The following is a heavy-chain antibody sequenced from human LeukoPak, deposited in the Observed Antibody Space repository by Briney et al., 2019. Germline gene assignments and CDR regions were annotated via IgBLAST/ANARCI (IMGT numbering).Heavy chain of an antibody. Sequence: PGGSLRLSCAASGFTFSSYAMSWVRQAPGKGLEWVSAIRGSGGSTYYADSVKGRFTISRDNSKNTLYLQMNSLRAEDTAVYYCARGGGYYYDSSGYYPYGQGTLVTVSS. CDR2: IRGSGGST. V-gene: IGHV3-23*01. CDR3: ARGGGYYYDSSGYYP. D-gene: IGHD3-22*01. J-gene: IGHJ5*02. CDR1: GFTFSSYA.